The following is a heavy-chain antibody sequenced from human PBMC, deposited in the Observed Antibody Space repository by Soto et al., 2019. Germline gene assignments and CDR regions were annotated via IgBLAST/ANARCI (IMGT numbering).Heavy chain of an antibody. Sequence: PSETLSLTCTVSSGSISSGDYYWSWIRQPPAKGLEWIGYIYYSGSTYHNPSLKSRVTISVDTSKNQFSLKLSSVTAADTAVYYCARGPITIIVVVDESGDWFDPWGQGTLVTVSS. J-gene: IGHJ5*02. CDR1: SGSISSGDYY. CDR2: IYYSGST. CDR3: ARGPITIIVVVDESGDWFDP. V-gene: IGHV4-30-4*01. D-gene: IGHD3-22*01.